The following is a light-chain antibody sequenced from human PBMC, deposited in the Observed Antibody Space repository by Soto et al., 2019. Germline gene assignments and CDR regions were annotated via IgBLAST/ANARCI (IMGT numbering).Light chain of an antibody. CDR2: EVS. Sequence: QSVLTQPASVSGSPGQSITISCTGTSSDVGGYDYVSWYQHFPGKAPKLIIYEVSNRPSGVSNRSSGSKSGNTASLTISGLQAEDEADYYCSSYTSSITVDVVFGGGTKLTVL. CDR3: SSYTSSITVDVV. V-gene: IGLV2-14*01. CDR1: SSDVGGYDY. J-gene: IGLJ2*01.